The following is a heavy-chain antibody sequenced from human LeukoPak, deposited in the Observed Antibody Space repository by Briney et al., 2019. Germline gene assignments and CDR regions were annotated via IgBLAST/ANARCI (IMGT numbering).Heavy chain of an antibody. CDR3: ARHTGGDPEQVLGYFDY. Sequence: GESLRISCKGSGYSFTSYWISWVRQMPGKGLEWMGRIDPSDSYTNYSPSFQGHVTISADKSISTAYLQWSSLKASDTAMYYCARHTGGDPEQVLGYFDYWGQGTLVTVSS. J-gene: IGHJ4*02. D-gene: IGHD2-21*02. CDR1: GYSFTSYW. CDR2: IDPSDSYT. V-gene: IGHV5-10-1*01.